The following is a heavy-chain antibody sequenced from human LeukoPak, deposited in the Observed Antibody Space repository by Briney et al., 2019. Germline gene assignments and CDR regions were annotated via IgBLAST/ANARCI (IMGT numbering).Heavy chain of an antibody. D-gene: IGHD1-14*01. V-gene: IGHV4-59*01. CDR2: IYYSGST. CDR3: ARGGILHLDY. Sequence: PSETLSLTCTVSGGSISSYYWSWIRQPPGKGLEWIGYIYYSGSTNYNPSLKSRVTISVDTSKNQFSLKLSSVTAADTAVYYCARGGILHLDYWGQGTLVTVSS. J-gene: IGHJ4*02. CDR1: GGSISSYY.